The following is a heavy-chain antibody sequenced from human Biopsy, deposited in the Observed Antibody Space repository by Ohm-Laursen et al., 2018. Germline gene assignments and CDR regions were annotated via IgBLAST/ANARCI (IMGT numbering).Heavy chain of an antibody. J-gene: IGHJ2*01. V-gene: IGHV4-59*01. Sequence: SQALSLTCTVSDGSINSYYWNWIRQPPGKRLEWTGNIYYSGSTDYNPSLQSRVTISVDTSKNHFSLGLRSVTPADTAIYYCARDRGYYSDRTVPGYFDLWGRGTLVTVSS. CDR2: IYYSGST. CDR3: ARDRGYYSDRTVPGYFDL. D-gene: IGHD3-22*01. CDR1: DGSINSYY.